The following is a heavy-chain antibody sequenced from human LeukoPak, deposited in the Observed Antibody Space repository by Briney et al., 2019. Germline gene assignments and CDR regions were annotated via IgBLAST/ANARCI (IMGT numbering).Heavy chain of an antibody. CDR3: ASGVAVAGYYFDY. CDR2: ISGSGSTI. D-gene: IGHD6-19*01. V-gene: IGHV3-11*01. J-gene: IGHJ4*02. Sequence: GGSLRLSCAASGFTFSNYAMSWVRQAPGKGLEWVSSISGSGSTIYYADSVKGRFTISRDNAKNSLYLQMNSLRAEDTAVYYCASGVAVAGYYFDYWGQGTLVTVSS. CDR1: GFTFSNYA.